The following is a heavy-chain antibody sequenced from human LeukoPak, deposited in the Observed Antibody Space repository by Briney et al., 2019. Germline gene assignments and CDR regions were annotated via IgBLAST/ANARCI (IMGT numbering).Heavy chain of an antibody. J-gene: IGHJ4*02. CDR3: ASQDLRNFDY. D-gene: IGHD4-17*01. CDR1: GYTFNGYY. V-gene: IGHV1-2*02. CDR2: INPNSDDT. Sequence: ASVKVSCKASGYTFNGYYTHWVRQAPGQGLEWMGWINPNSDDTKYAQKFQGRVTMTRDTSITTVYMEVSSLTSDDTAIYYCASQDLRNFDYWGQGTLVTVSS.